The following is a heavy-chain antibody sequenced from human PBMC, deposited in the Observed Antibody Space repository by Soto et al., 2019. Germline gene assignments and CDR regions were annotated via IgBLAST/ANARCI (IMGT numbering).Heavy chain of an antibody. CDR1: GYSFTSYW. CDR3: ASHFTVTTSSYYYGMDV. J-gene: IGHJ6*02. D-gene: IGHD4-17*01. Sequence: GESLKISCKGSGYSFTSYWISWVRQMPGEGLEWMGRIDPSDSYTNYSPSFQGHVTISADKSISTAYLQWSSLKASGTAMYYCASHFTVTTSSYYYGMDVWGQGTTVTVSS. CDR2: IDPSDSYT. V-gene: IGHV5-10-1*01.